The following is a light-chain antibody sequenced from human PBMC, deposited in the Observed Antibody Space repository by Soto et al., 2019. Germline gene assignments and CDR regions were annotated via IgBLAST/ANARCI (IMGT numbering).Light chain of an antibody. J-gene: IGLJ2*01. V-gene: IGLV1-44*01. CDR3: AAWDDSLNGVV. Sequence: QSVLTQPPSASGTPGQTIAISCSGGSSNIGSHTVNWYQQLPGTAPRLLIHSNTQRPSGVPDRFSGSKSGTSASLAITGLQSDSEGDYYCAAWDDSLNGVVFGGGSKLTVL. CDR1: SSNIGSHT. CDR2: SNT.